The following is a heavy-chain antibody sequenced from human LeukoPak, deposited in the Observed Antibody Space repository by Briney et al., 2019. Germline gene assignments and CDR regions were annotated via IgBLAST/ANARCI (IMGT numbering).Heavy chain of an antibody. CDR2: ISGSGGST. CDR1: GFTFSSYA. Sequence: GGSLRLSCAASGFTFSSYAMSWVRQAPGKGLEWVSAISGSGGSTYYADSVKGRFTISRDNSKNTLYLQMNSLRAEDTAVYYCAKAPVMSLGYCTNGVCYTDYFGYWGQGTLVTVSS. CDR3: AKAPVMSLGYCTNGVCYTDYFGY. J-gene: IGHJ4*02. V-gene: IGHV3-23*01. D-gene: IGHD2-8*01.